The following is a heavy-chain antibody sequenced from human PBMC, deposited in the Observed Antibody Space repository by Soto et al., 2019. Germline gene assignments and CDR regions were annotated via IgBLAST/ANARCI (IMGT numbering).Heavy chain of an antibody. V-gene: IGHV4-34*01. Sequence: SETLSLTCAVYGGSFSGYYWSWIRQPPGKGLEWIGEINHSGSTNYNPSLKSRVTISVDTSKNQFSLKLSSVTAADTAVYYCARVSTWAYYYYYYMDVWGKGTTVTVSS. J-gene: IGHJ6*03. CDR3: ARVSTWAYYYYYYMDV. CDR1: GGSFSGYY. CDR2: INHSGST. D-gene: IGHD7-27*01.